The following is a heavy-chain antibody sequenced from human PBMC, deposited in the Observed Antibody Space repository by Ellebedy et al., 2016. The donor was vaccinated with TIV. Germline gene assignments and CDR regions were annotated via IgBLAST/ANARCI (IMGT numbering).Heavy chain of an antibody. CDR3: AKGRGGGSDSSAPRYYFDS. Sequence: GESLKISCAASGFTFNSYAMSWVRQAPGKGLEWVSTICHTGTRTYYANSVDGRFIISRDISKRTLYLQMNSLRAEDTAVYYCAKGRGGGSDSSAPRYYFDSWGLGTLVTVSS. CDR1: GFTFNSYA. CDR2: ICHTGTRT. V-gene: IGHV3-23*01. J-gene: IGHJ4*02. D-gene: IGHD6-19*01.